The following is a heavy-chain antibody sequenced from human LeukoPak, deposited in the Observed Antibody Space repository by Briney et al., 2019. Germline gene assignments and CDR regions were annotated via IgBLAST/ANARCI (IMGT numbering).Heavy chain of an antibody. Sequence: GGSLRLSCAASGFIFSSYWMHWVRQAPGKGLVWVSRINTDGSSTSYADSVKGRFTISRDNAKNTLYLQMNSLRAEDTAVYYCARDYGDPPYYYGMDVWGQGTTVTVSS. D-gene: IGHD4-17*01. J-gene: IGHJ6*02. CDR1: GFIFSSYW. CDR2: INTDGSST. V-gene: IGHV3-74*01. CDR3: ARDYGDPPYYYGMDV.